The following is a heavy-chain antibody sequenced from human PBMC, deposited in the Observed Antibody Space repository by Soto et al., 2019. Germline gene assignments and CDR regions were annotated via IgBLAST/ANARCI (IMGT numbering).Heavy chain of an antibody. CDR1: GFTFSDYY. Sequence: QVQLVESGGGLVKPGGSLRLSCAASGFTFSDYYMSWIRQAPGKGLEWVSYISSSGSTIYYADSVKGRFTISRDNAKNSLYLQMNSLRAEDTAVYYCARAWGVLWFEPRSYPNGDYYYYMDVWGKGTTVTVSS. CDR2: ISSSGSTI. J-gene: IGHJ6*03. D-gene: IGHD3-10*01. V-gene: IGHV3-11*01. CDR3: ARAWGVLWFEPRSYPNGDYYYYMDV.